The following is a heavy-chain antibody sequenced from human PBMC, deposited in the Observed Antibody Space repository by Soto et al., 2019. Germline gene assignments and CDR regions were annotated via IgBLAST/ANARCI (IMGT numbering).Heavy chain of an antibody. V-gene: IGHV4-59*01. D-gene: IGHD1-26*01. Sequence: PSETLSLTCTVSGGSISSYYWTWIRQPPGKGLEWIGYIYYSGSTNYNPSLKSRVTISVDTSKNQFSLKLSSVTAADTAVYYCARTPWGYAFDIWGQGTMVTVPS. CDR1: GGSISSYY. CDR3: ARTPWGYAFDI. J-gene: IGHJ3*02. CDR2: IYYSGST.